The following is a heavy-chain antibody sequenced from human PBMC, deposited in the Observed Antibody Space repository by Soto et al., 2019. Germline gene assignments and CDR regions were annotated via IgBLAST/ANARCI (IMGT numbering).Heavy chain of an antibody. D-gene: IGHD3-22*01. J-gene: IGHJ3*02. CDR1: GGTFSSYA. Sequence: VKVSFKGSGGTFSSYAISWVRQAPGQGREWMGGIIPIFGTANYAQKFQGSVTITADESTSTAYMELSSLRSEDTAVYYCARYDANLYYYDSSGPHAFDIWGKETMAPV. V-gene: IGHV1-69*01. CDR3: ARYDANLYYYDSSGPHAFDI. CDR2: IIPIFGTA.